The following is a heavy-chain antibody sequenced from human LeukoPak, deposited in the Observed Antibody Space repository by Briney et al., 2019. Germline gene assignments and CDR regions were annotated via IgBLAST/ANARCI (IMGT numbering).Heavy chain of an antibody. CDR1: GGSFSGYY. CDR3: ASLRVGSSFGYQYYIDV. Sequence: SETLSLTCAVYGGSFSGYYWSWIRQPPGKGLEWVGEINHSGSTNYNPSLKSRATISVDTSKNQFSLKLSSVTAADTAVYYCASLRVGSSFGYQYYIDVWGKGTTVTVSS. V-gene: IGHV4-34*01. D-gene: IGHD6-13*01. CDR2: INHSGST. J-gene: IGHJ6*03.